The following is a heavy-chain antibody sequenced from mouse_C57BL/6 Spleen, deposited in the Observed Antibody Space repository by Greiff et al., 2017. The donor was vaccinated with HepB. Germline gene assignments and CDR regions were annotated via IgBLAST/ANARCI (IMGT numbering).Heavy chain of an antibody. V-gene: IGHV1-82*01. CDR3: AIDGYYHYAMDY. Sequence: VQLQESGPELVKPGASVKISCKASGYAFSSSWMNWVKQRPGKGLEWIGRIYPGDGDTNYNGKFKGKATLTADKSSSTAYMQLSSLTSEDSAVYFCAIDGYYHYAMDYWGQGTSVTVSS. D-gene: IGHD2-3*01. CDR1: GYAFSSSW. J-gene: IGHJ4*01. CDR2: IYPGDGDT.